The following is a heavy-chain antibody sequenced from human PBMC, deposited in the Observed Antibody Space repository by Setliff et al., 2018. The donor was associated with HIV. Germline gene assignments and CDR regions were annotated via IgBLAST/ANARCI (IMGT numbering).Heavy chain of an antibody. Sequence: GESLKISFAASGFTFSKFWMNWVRQAPGKGLEWVANIDEDGSEKDYVESVKGRFTIARDNAKNTLYLQMNSLRAEDSAVYYCSIGMQPSNFWGQGTPVTVSS. CDR1: GFTFSKFW. J-gene: IGHJ4*02. CDR2: IDEDGSEK. V-gene: IGHV3-7*03. CDR3: SIGMQPSNF. D-gene: IGHD3-10*01.